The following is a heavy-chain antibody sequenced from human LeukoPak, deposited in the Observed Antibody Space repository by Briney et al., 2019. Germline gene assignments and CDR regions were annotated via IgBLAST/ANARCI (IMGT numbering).Heavy chain of an antibody. CDR3: ARRVFGYGGGNY. J-gene: IGHJ4*02. D-gene: IGHD3-3*01. V-gene: IGHV4-4*02. CDR1: GGSISSSNW. Sequence: SETLSLTCAVSGGSISSSNWWSWVRQPPGKGLEWIGEIYHSGSSNYNPSLKSRVTISVDKSKNQFSLKLSSVTAADTAVYYCARRVFGYGGGNYWGQGTLVTVSS. CDR2: IYHSGSS.